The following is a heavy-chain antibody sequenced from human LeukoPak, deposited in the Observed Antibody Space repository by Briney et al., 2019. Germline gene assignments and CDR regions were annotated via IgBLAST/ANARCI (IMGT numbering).Heavy chain of an antibody. Sequence: SETLSLTCTVSGGSISSYYWSWIRQPPGKGLEWIGYIYYSGSTNYNPSLKSRVTISVDTPKNQFSLKLSSVTAADTAVYYCARHYMVRGVLDYWGQGTLVTVSS. D-gene: IGHD3-10*01. V-gene: IGHV4-59*01. CDR3: ARHYMVRGVLDY. J-gene: IGHJ4*02. CDR2: IYYSGST. CDR1: GGSISSYY.